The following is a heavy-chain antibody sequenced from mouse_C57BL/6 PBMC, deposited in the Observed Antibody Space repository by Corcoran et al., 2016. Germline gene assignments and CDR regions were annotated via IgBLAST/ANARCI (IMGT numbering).Heavy chain of an antibody. D-gene: IGHD1-1*01. Sequence: EVQLQQAGAELVKPGASVQLSCTASGFNIKDYYMHWVKQRTEQGLEWSGRIDPEDGETKYAPKCQGKATITADTSSNTAYLQLSSLTSEDTAVYYCARNGRSSRYFDVCGTGTTVTVSS. CDR1: GFNIKDYY. CDR3: ARNGRSSRYFDV. CDR2: IDPEDGET. V-gene: IGHV14-2*01. J-gene: IGHJ1*03.